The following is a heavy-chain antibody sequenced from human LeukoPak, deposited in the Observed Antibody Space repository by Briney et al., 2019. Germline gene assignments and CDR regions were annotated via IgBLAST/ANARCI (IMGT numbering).Heavy chain of an antibody. D-gene: IGHD6-13*01. V-gene: IGHV3-21*01. J-gene: IGHJ4*02. CDR3: AKVRGSSWDEFDY. CDR2: ISSSSSYI. Sequence: GGSLRLSCAASGFTFSSYSMNWVRQAPGKGLEWVSSISSSSSYIYYADSVKGRFTISRDNAKNSLYLQMNSLRAEDTAVYYCAKVRGSSWDEFDYWGQGTLVTVSS. CDR1: GFTFSSYS.